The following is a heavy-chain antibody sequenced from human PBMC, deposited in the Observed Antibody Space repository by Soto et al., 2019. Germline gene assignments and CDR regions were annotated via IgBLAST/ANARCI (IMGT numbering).Heavy chain of an antibody. Sequence: LRLSCAASGFTFSSYSMNWVRQAPGKGLEWVSSISSSSSYIYYADSVKGRFTISRDNAKNSLYLQMNSLRAEDTAVYYCARDYDFWSGKPPFDYWGQGTLVTVSS. V-gene: IGHV3-21*01. J-gene: IGHJ4*02. CDR2: ISSSSSYI. D-gene: IGHD3-3*01. CDR1: GFTFSSYS. CDR3: ARDYDFWSGKPPFDY.